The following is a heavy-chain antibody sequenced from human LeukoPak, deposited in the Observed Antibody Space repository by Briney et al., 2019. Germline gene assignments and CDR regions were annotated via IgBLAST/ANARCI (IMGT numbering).Heavy chain of an antibody. J-gene: IGHJ6*02. V-gene: IGHV3-74*01. CDR1: GFTFSTYW. CDR3: ARGGGAGGEVSYYYGMDV. Sequence: GGSLRLSCAASGFTFSTYWTHWVRQAPGKGLVWVSRIKYDGSMTTYGDSVKGRFSISRDNAKNTVDLQMNSLRAEDTAVYYCARGGGAGGEVSYYYGMDVWGQGTTVTVSS. CDR2: IKYDGSMT. D-gene: IGHD5/OR15-5a*01.